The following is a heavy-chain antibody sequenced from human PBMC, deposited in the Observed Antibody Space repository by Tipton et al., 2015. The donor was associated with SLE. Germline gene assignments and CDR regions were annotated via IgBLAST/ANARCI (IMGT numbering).Heavy chain of an antibody. Sequence: TLSLTCAVYGGSFSGYYWSWIRQPPGKGLEWIGEINHSGSTNYNPSLKSRVTISVDTSKNQFSLKLSSVTAADTAVYYCARQPRGFWFFDLWGRGTLVTVSS. V-gene: IGHV4-34*01. J-gene: IGHJ2*01. CDR3: ARQPRGFWFFDL. CDR2: INHSGST. D-gene: IGHD1-14*01. CDR1: GGSFSGYY.